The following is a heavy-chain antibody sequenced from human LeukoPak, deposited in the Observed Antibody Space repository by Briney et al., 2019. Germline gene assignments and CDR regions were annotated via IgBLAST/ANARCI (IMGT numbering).Heavy chain of an antibody. CDR2: IVPIDGTP. CDR3: ARGSEHLHT. D-gene: IGHD1-26*01. V-gene: IGHV1-69*05. J-gene: IGHJ5*02. Sequence: ASVRVSCKASGGTFNINAISWVRQAPGQGLEWIGGIVPIDGTPLYAQKFQGRVTITTDESTNTAYLEMPGLRFEDTAMFYCARGSEHLHTWGQGTLVTVSS. CDR1: GGTFNINA.